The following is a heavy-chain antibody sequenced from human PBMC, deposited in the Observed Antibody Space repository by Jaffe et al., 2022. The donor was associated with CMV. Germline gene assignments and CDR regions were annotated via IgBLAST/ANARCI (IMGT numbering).Heavy chain of an antibody. D-gene: IGHD3-10*01. CDR2: ISSDGRST. CDR1: GITFRNYA. V-gene: IGHV3-64D*06. CDR3: VKDNFGWFGELGHLDY. Sequence: EVHLVESGGGLVQSGGSLRLSCSVSGITFRNYAMHWVRQAPGKGLEYVSGISSDGRSTVYADSVTGRFTISRANSKDTLFLQMTSLRPEDTAVYYCVKDNFGWFGELGHLDYWGQGTPVTVFS. J-gene: IGHJ4*02.